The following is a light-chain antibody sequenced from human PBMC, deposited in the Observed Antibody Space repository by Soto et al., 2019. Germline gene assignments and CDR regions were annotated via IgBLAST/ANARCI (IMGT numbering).Light chain of an antibody. CDR3: QQYDTYSGT. CDR1: QSISGW. Sequence: DIQMTQSPSTLSASVGDRVTITCRASQSISGWLAWYQQKPGKAPKLLMYDVSSLESGVPSRFSGSGSGTEFTLTISSLLPDDFATYYCQQYDTYSGTFGQGTRWIS. CDR2: DVS. V-gene: IGKV1-5*01. J-gene: IGKJ1*01.